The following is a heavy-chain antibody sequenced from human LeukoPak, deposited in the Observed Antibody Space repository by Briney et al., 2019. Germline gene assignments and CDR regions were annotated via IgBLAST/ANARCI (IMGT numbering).Heavy chain of an antibody. CDR1: GFTFSNYW. D-gene: IGHD1-14*01. CDR3: ASRNPRAPYYFDY. J-gene: IGHJ4*02. V-gene: IGHV3-7*02. Sequence: PGGSLRLSCAASGFTFSNYWMSWVRQAPGKGLEWVASIKQDGSEKYYVDSVKGRFTISRDNAKNSLYLQINSLRAEDTAVYYCASRNPRAPYYFDYWGQGTLVTVSS. CDR2: IKQDGSEK.